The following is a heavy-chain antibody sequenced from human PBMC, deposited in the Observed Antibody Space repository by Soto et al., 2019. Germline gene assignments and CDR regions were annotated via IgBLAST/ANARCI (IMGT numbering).Heavy chain of an antibody. CDR1: GGSIINYY. Sequence: QVQLQESGPGLVRPSETLSLTCSVSGGSIINYYWIWIRQPPGKGLGWIGYVYYSGSTHFHPSLKSRVTMSVDTSKNHFSLNLSSVTAADAAIYYCARAVNSGYPDTFDIWGQGTRVTVAS. CDR3: ARAVNSGYPDTFDI. CDR2: VYYSGST. V-gene: IGHV4-59*01. J-gene: IGHJ3*02. D-gene: IGHD5-12*01.